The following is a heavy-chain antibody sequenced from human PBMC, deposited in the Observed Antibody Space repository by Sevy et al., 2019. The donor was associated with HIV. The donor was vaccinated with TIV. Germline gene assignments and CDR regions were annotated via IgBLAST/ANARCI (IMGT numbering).Heavy chain of an antibody. V-gene: IGHV5-51*01. CDR3: ARDPYYGSDSYCYFDQ. CDR2: IYPGDSDT. J-gene: IGHJ4*02. D-gene: IGHD3-10*01. Sequence: GESLKISCKGSGYSFTNYWIGWVRQMPGKGLEWMGIIYPGDSDTKYSPSFQGQVTISADKSISTAYLQWSSLKASDTAIYYCARDPYYGSDSYCYFDQWGQGTLVTVSS. CDR1: GYSFTNYW.